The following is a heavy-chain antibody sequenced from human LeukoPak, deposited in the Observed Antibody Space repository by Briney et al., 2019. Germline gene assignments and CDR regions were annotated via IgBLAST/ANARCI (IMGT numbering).Heavy chain of an antibody. CDR1: GFTFSSYA. V-gene: IGHV3-23*01. Sequence: GGSLRLSCAASGFTFSSYAMSWVRQAPGKGLEWVSGVTGSGSSTYYADSVKGRFTISRDNSKNTLFLQMNSLRAEDTAVYYCAKSRDSCYYDDAFDIWGQGTMVTVSS. D-gene: IGHD3-22*01. J-gene: IGHJ3*02. CDR3: AKSRDSCYYDDAFDI. CDR2: VTGSGSST.